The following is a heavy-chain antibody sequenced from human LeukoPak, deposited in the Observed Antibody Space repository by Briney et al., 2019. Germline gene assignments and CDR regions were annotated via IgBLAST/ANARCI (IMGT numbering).Heavy chain of an antibody. Sequence: SETLSLTCAVYNGSFSDYYWSWIRQPPGKGLEWIGYIYYSGSTYYNPSLKSRVTISVDTSKNQFSLKLSSVTAADTAVYYCASNLGGSGYSYWGQGTLVTVSS. CDR3: ASNLGGSGYSY. V-gene: IGHV4-34*09. CDR2: IYYSGST. CDR1: NGSFSDYY. J-gene: IGHJ4*02. D-gene: IGHD3-3*01.